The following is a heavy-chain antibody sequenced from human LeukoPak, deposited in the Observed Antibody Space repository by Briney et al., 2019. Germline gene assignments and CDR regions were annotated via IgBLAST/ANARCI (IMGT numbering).Heavy chain of an antibody. D-gene: IGHD3-22*01. Sequence: PGRSLRHSCAASGFTFSSYGMHWVRQAPGKGLEWVAVIWYDGSNKNYADSVKGRFTISRDSSKNTLYLQMNSLRAEDTAVYYCAGVGYDSSGYYPLDYWGQGTLVTVSS. CDR1: GFTFSSYG. V-gene: IGHV3-33*01. J-gene: IGHJ4*02. CDR3: AGVGYDSSGYYPLDY. CDR2: IWYDGSNK.